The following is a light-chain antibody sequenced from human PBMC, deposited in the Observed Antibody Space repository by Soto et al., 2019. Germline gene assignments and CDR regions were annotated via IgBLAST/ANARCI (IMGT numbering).Light chain of an antibody. V-gene: IGKV3-20*01. CDR3: QQYGTPLFT. Sequence: PGARATLSSGASQGATNNSLAWYQQKPGQAPRLLIYGASSRATDVPDRFSGSGSGTDFTLTISRLEPGDFAVYYCQQYGTPLFTFGPGTKVDIK. CDR1: QGATNNS. CDR2: GAS. J-gene: IGKJ3*01.